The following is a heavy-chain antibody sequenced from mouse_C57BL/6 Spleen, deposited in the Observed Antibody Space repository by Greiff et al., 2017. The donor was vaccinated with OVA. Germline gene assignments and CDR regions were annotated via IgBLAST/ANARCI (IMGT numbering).Heavy chain of an antibody. V-gene: IGHV3-6*01. Sequence: ESGPGLVKPSQSLSLTCSVTGYSITSGYYWNWIRQFPGNTLAWMGYISYAGSNNYNQSLQNRLSITRDTSKNMFFLKLNSVTTEDTASYYCARMGTTVVAYYWGHGTTLSFSS. CDR1: GYSITSGYY. CDR3: ARMGTTVVAYY. D-gene: IGHD1-1*01. CDR2: ISYAGSN. J-gene: IGHJ2*01.